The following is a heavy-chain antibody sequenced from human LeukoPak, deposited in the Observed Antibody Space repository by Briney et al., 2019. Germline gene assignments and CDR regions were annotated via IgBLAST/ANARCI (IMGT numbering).Heavy chain of an antibody. CDR2: ISANSGNT. CDR3: ARDVNYAFDY. Sequence: ASVTVSCKPSGYSFTINGISWVRQAPGQGLEGMGWISANSGNTNYAQNFQDRVTLTTDTSTSTAYMELRSLRSDDTAVYYCARDVNYAFDYWGQGTLVTVSS. CDR1: GYSFTING. V-gene: IGHV1-18*01. D-gene: IGHD3-16*01. J-gene: IGHJ4*02.